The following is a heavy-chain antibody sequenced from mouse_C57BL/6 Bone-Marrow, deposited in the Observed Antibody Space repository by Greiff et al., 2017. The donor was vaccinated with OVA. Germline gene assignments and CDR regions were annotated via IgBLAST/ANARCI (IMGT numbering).Heavy chain of an antibody. Sequence: EVKVEESGPGLVKPSQTVFLTCTVTGISITTGNYRWSWIRQFPGNKLEWIGYIYYSGTITYNPSLTSRTTITSDTPKNQFFLEMNALTAEDTATYYCARERGRGYFDYWGQGTTLTVSA. V-gene: IGHV3-5*01. D-gene: IGHD3-3*01. CDR3: ARERGRGYFDY. J-gene: IGHJ2*01. CDR1: GISITTGNYR. CDR2: IYYSGTI.